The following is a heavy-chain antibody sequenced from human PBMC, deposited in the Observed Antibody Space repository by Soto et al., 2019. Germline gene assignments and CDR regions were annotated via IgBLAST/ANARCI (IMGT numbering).Heavy chain of an antibody. Sequence: TSETLSLTCTVSGASISSGHYYWSWIRQHPGKGLEWIGYIYYSGSTYYNPSLKSRVTISVDTSKNQFSLKLSSVTAADTAVYYCAIYDSSGSRGFQHWGQGTLVTVSS. D-gene: IGHD3-22*01. CDR2: IYYSGST. CDR3: AIYDSSGSRGFQH. J-gene: IGHJ1*01. V-gene: IGHV4-31*03. CDR1: GASISSGHYY.